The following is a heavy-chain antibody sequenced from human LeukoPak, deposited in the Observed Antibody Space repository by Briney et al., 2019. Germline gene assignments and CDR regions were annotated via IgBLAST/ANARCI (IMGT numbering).Heavy chain of an antibody. CDR1: GYTFTSYY. D-gene: IGHD2-15*01. J-gene: IGHJ6*03. V-gene: IGHV1-46*01. CDR2: INPNGGNT. CDR3: ARDQLPVVAAAKSRYYYYYIDV. Sequence: ASVKVSCKASGYTFTSYYMHWVRQAPGQGLEWMGIINPNGGNTSYAQKLQGRVTMTRDTSTSTVYMELSSLRSEDTAVYYCARDQLPVVAAAKSRYYYYYIDVWGKGTTVTVSS.